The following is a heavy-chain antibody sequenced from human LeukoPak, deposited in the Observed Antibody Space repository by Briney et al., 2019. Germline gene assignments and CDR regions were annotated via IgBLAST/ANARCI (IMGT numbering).Heavy chain of an antibody. CDR2: MSSDGSST. J-gene: IGHJ4*02. D-gene: IGHD5-18*01. Sequence: GGSLRLSCAASGFTFSSCWMHWLRQAPGQGLVWVSRMSSDGSSTRYADSVKGRFTISRDNAKNTLFLQMNSLRGEDTAVYYCTSDTVDTAVGIDYWGQETLVSVSS. V-gene: IGHV3-74*01. CDR3: TSDTVDTAVGIDY. CDR1: GFTFSSCW.